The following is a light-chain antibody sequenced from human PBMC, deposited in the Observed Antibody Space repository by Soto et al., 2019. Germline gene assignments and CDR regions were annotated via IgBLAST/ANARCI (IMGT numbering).Light chain of an antibody. J-gene: IGKJ1*01. Sequence: DLPVTQSPSSLSASVGDRVTITCRTTQSTSNFFNWYQQTAGKAPKLLIYAASSLQSGVPSRFSGSGSGTDFSLTISSLQPEDFASYFCEQSYTTPRTFGPGTKV. V-gene: IGKV1-39*01. CDR1: QSTSNF. CDR3: EQSYTTPRT. CDR2: AAS.